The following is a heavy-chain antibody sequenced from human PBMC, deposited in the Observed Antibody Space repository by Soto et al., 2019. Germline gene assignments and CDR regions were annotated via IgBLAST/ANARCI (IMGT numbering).Heavy chain of an antibody. CDR2: LSKDGANE. CDR3: AKDPSTGGADY. J-gene: IGHJ4*02. Sequence: GSLLLSCAASGFILSEYAMNWVRHTPGAGLEWVSTLSKDGANEHYVDSVKGRFTISRDDAKNTLYLQMNSLRAEDTAMYYCAKDPSTGGADYWGQGTQVTVSS. V-gene: IGHV3-23*01. CDR1: GFILSEYA. D-gene: IGHD2-15*01.